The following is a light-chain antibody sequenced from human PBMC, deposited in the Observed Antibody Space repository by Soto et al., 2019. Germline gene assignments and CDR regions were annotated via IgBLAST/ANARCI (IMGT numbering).Light chain of an antibody. CDR1: GSNIGTNY. V-gene: IGLV1-47*01. CDR3: CSYAGGSIYV. Sequence: QSVLTQPPSASGTPGQRVTISCSGSGSNIGTNYVYWYQQLPGSAPKLLIYGNDQRPSGVPDRFSGSKSGTSASLAISGVRSEDEADYYCCSYAGGSIYVFGTGTKVTVL. J-gene: IGLJ1*01. CDR2: GND.